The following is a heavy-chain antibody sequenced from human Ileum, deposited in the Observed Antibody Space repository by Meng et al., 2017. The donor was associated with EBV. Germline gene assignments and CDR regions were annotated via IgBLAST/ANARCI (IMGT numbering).Heavy chain of an antibody. Sequence: QVQRVRSGAEVKTPWASVKVSCKASGYTLTNYDIRWVRQATGKGLEWMGWMNPKSGTAHNVQKFQCRVSMTRDTSITTAYMELSSLTSEDTAVYYCVRNLERGDYWGQGTLVTVSS. CDR1: GYTLTNYD. J-gene: IGHJ4*02. CDR3: VRNLERGDY. CDR2: MNPKSGTA. D-gene: IGHD5-24*01. V-gene: IGHV1-8*01.